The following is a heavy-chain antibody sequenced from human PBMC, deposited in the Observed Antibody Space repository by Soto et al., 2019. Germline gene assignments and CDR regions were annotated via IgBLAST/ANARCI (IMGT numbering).Heavy chain of an antibody. CDR1: GGSISSGGYY. CDR3: AGDTGIAVSP. J-gene: IGHJ5*02. V-gene: IGHV4-31*03. D-gene: IGHD6-13*01. Sequence: QVQLQESGPGLVKPSQTLSLTCTVSGGSISSGGYYWSWIRQHPGKGLEWIGYIYYSGSTYYNPSLRSRVTVPAGTSEPQFSLKLGSVTAADTAVYYAAGDTGIAVSPWGQGTLVTVAS. CDR2: IYYSGST.